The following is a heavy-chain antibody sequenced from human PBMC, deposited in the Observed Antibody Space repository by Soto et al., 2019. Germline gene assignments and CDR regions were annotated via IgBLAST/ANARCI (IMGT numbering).Heavy chain of an antibody. J-gene: IGHJ3*02. V-gene: IGHV4-4*07. CDR1: GGSISGYF. Sequence: QLQLQESGPGLVKPSETLSLICTVSGGSISGYFWSWVRQPAGKGLEWIGRIYSAGSTNYNPSLKSRVTMSVGTSQNQFSLKLTSVTAADTTMYYCVRGDVFDIWGRGTMVTVSS. CDR3: VRGDVFDI. D-gene: IGHD3-16*01. CDR2: IYSAGST.